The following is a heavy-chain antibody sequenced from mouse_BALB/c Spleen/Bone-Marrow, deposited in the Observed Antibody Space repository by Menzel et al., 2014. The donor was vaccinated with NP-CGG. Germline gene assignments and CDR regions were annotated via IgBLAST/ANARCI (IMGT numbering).Heavy chain of an antibody. J-gene: IGHJ2*01. Sequence: EVQVVESGGGLVKPGGSLKLSCAASGFAFSSYDMSWVRQTPEKRLEWVAYISSGGGSTYYSDSVKGRFTISRDNAKNTLYLQMSSLRSEDTAMYYCARHGITRLLDYWGQGTTLTVSS. V-gene: IGHV5-12-1*01. CDR3: ARHGITRLLDY. CDR1: GFAFSSYD. D-gene: IGHD2-4*01. CDR2: ISSGGGST.